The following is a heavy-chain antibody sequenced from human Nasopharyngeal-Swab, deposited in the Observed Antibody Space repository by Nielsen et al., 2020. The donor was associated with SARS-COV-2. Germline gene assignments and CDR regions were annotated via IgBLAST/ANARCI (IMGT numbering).Heavy chain of an antibody. CDR1: GGSISSGGYY. D-gene: IGHD5-12*01. J-gene: IGHJ4*02. V-gene: IGHV4-31*03. CDR2: IYYSGST. Sequence: SETLSLTCTVSGGSISSGGYYWSWIRQHPGKGLEWIGYIYYSGSTYYNPSLKSRVTISVDTSKNQFSLKLSSVTAVDTAVYYCARDARLRGYSGYAYDYWGQGTLVTVSS. CDR3: ARDARLRGYSGYAYDY.